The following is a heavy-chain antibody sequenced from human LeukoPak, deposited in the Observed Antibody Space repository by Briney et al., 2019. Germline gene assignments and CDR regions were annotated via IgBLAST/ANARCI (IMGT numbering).Heavy chain of an antibody. CDR1: GFTFSSYE. CDR3: ARVPAFGDFDY. V-gene: IGHV3-48*03. CDR2: ISSSGSTI. Sequence: GGSLRLSCAASGFTFSSYEMNWVRQAPGKGLEWVSYISSSGSTIYYADSVKGRFTISRDNAKNSLYLQMNSLRAEDTAVYYCARVPAFGDFDYWGQGTLVTVSS. J-gene: IGHJ4*02. D-gene: IGHD3-10*01.